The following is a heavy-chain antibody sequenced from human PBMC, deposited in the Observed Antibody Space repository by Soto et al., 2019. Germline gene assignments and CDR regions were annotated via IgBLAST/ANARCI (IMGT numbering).Heavy chain of an antibody. J-gene: IGHJ6*02. Sequence: QVQLVQSGAEVKKPGASVKVSCKASGYTFTSYGISWVRQAPGQGLEWMGWISAYNGNTNYAQKLQGRVTMTTDTSTSTAYMELRSLRSDDTAVYYCARFWGAVACTGTYYYYYDGMDVWGQGTTVTVSS. V-gene: IGHV1-18*04. CDR3: ARFWGAVACTGTYYYYYDGMDV. CDR1: GYTFTSYG. D-gene: IGHD6-19*01. CDR2: ISAYNGNT.